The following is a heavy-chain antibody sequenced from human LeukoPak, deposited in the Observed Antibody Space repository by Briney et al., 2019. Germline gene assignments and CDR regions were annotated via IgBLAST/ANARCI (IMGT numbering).Heavy chain of an antibody. CDR3: TYYYDSSGYYYGAFDI. Sequence: ASVKVSCKVSGYTLTELSMHWVRQAPGKGLEWMGGFDPEDGETIYAQKFQGRVTMTEDTSTDTAYMEPSSLRSEDTAVYYCTYYYDSSGYYYGAFDIWGQGTMVTVSS. CDR2: FDPEDGET. J-gene: IGHJ3*02. CDR1: GYTLTELS. V-gene: IGHV1-24*01. D-gene: IGHD3-22*01.